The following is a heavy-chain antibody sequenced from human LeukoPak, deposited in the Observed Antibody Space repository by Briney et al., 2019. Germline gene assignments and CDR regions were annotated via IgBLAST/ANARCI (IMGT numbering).Heavy chain of an antibody. CDR3: ASRVQGY. CDR1: GFTLSSYA. CDR2: ISSNGGST. V-gene: IGHV3-64*01. Sequence: GGSLRLSCAASGFTLSSYAIHWVRQAPGKGLEYVSAISSNGGSTYYANSVKGRFTISRDNSKNTLYLQMGSLRAEDMAVYYCASRVQGYWGQGTLVTVSS. J-gene: IGHJ4*02.